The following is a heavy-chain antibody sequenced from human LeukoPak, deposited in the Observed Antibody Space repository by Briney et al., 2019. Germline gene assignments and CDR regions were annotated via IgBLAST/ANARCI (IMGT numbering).Heavy chain of an antibody. D-gene: IGHD3-9*01. CDR1: GFTVNDNY. J-gene: IGHJ6*03. V-gene: IGHV3-66*03. CDR2: INRSGDT. CDR3: ARDRVKSDDILTGYPHYYYYFYMDV. Sequence: GGSLRLSCAASGFTVNDNYMSWVRQAPGKGLEWISVINRSGDTYYADSVKGRFTVSRDNDQNTLYLQLNSLRPEDTAVYYCARDRVKSDDILTGYPHYYYYFYMDVWGKGTVVTVSS.